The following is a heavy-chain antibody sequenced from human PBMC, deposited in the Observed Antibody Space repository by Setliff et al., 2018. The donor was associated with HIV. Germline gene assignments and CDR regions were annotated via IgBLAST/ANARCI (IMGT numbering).Heavy chain of an antibody. Sequence: TLSLTCTVSGGSISSYYWGWIRQPPGKGLEWIGYIYYSGSTNYNPSLKSRVTISVDTSKNQFSLKLSSVTAADTAVYYCARGNNDYVYLDYWGQGALVTVSS. J-gene: IGHJ4*02. CDR2: IYYSGST. CDR3: ARGNNDYVYLDY. CDR1: GGSISSYY. V-gene: IGHV4-59*01. D-gene: IGHD3-16*01.